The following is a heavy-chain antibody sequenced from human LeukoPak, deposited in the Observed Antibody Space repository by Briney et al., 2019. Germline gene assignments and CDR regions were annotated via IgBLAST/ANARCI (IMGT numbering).Heavy chain of an antibody. CDR3: ARDVTTMVREGDAFDI. CDR1: GFTVSSNY. J-gene: IGHJ3*02. Sequence: GGSLRLSCAASGFTVSSNYMSWVRQAPGKGLEWVSVIYSGGSTYYADSVKGRFTISRDNSKNTLYLQMNSLRAEDTAVYYCARDVTTMVREGDAFDIWGQGTMVTASS. V-gene: IGHV3-66*01. D-gene: IGHD3-10*01. CDR2: IYSGGST.